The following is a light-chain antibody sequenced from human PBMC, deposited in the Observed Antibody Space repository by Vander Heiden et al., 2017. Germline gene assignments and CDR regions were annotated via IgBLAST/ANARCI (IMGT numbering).Light chain of an antibody. CDR3: QAWDSSTAGV. CDR1: KLGDKY. V-gene: IGLV3-1*01. Sequence: SYELTQPPSVSVSPGQTASITCSGDKLGDKYACWYQQKPGQSPVRGIYQDSKRPSGIPERFSGSNSGNTATLTISGTQAMDEADYYCQAWDSSTAGVFGGGTKLTVL. J-gene: IGLJ2*01. CDR2: QDS.